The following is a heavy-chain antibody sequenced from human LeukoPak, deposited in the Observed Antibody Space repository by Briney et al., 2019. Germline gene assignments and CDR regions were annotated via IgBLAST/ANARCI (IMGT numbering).Heavy chain of an antibody. J-gene: IGHJ5*02. Sequence: GASVKVSCKASGGTFSSYAISWVRQASGQGLEWMGGIIPIFGTANYAQKFQGRVTITADESTSTAYMELSSLRSEDTAVYYCARAQGPYCSSTSCYTERGFRYWFDPWGQGTLVTVSS. CDR3: ARAQGPYCSSTSCYTERGFRYWFDP. V-gene: IGHV1-69*13. CDR2: IIPIFGTA. CDR1: GGTFSSYA. D-gene: IGHD2-2*02.